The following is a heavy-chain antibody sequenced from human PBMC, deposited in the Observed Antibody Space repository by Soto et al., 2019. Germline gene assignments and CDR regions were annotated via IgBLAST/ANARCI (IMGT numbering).Heavy chain of an antibody. Sequence: ASVKVSCKASGYTFTSYGISWVRQAPGQGLEWMGWISAYNGNTNYAQKLQGRVTMTTDTSTSTAYMELRSLRSDDTAVYYCARDLLYSSSWYSPSTNWFDPWGQGTLVT. V-gene: IGHV1-18*01. CDR3: ARDLLYSSSWYSPSTNWFDP. J-gene: IGHJ5*02. D-gene: IGHD6-13*01. CDR1: GYTFTSYG. CDR2: ISAYNGNT.